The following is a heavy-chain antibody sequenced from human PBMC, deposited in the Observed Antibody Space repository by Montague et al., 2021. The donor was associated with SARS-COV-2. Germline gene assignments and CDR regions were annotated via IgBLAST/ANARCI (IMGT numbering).Heavy chain of an antibody. Sequence: SLRLSCAASGFTFRSYWMHWVRQAPGKGLVWVSRINSDGSSTGYADSVKGRFTTSRDNAKNTLYLQMNSLRAEDTAVYYCARSIGDFWSGYEDYYSAMGVWGRGTTVTVSS. CDR1: GFTFRSYW. J-gene: IGHJ6*02. V-gene: IGHV3-74*01. CDR3: ARSIGDFWSGYEDYYSAMGV. D-gene: IGHD3-3*01. CDR2: INSDGSST.